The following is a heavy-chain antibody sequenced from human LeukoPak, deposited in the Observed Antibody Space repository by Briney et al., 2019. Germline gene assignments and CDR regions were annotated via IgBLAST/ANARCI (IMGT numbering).Heavy chain of an antibody. V-gene: IGHV4-59*12. D-gene: IGHD3-22*01. CDR2: IYYSGST. Sequence: SETLSLTCTVSGGSISSYYWSWIRQPPGKGLEWIGYIYYSGSTNYNPSLKSRVTISVDTSKNQFSLKLSSVTAADTAVYYCARGAFIVDYFDYWGQGTLVTVSS. CDR1: GGSISSYY. CDR3: ARGAFIVDYFDY. J-gene: IGHJ4*02.